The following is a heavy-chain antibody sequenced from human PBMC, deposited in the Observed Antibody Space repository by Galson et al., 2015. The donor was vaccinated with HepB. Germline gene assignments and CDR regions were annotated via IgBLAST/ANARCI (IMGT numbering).Heavy chain of an antibody. CDR1: GFTFNDYY. D-gene: IGHD3-3*01. J-gene: IGHJ4*02. V-gene: IGHV3-11*03. CDR3: ARGSIRFLETPDY. CDR2: ISGSSSHT. Sequence: SLRLSCAASGFTFNDYYMNWIRQAPGKGLEWLSCISGSSSHTEYADSVKGRFTVSRDNAKNSLFLQMNSLRAEDTAVYCCARGSIRFLETPDYWGQGTLVTVSS.